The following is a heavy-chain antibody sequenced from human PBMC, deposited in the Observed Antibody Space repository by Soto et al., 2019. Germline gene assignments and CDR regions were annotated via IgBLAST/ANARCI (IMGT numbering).Heavy chain of an antibody. CDR1: VGTFSTYS. CDR2: IIPLFGTT. D-gene: IGHD6-13*01. Sequence: SVKVSCKASVGTFSTYSINWVRQAPGQGLEWMGGIIPLFGTTNYAQKFKGRVTITADESTSTAYMELSSLRAEDAAVYYCARGATHGSSWYFWFDPWGQGTLVTVSS. V-gene: IGHV1-69*13. CDR3: ARGATHGSSWYFWFDP. J-gene: IGHJ5*02.